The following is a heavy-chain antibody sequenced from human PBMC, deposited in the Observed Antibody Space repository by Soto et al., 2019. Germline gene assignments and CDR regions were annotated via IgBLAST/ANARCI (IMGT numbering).Heavy chain of an antibody. V-gene: IGHV3-23*01. CDR3: TRETVAGITGLDY. Sequence: EVQLLESGGDLVQPGGSLRLSCAASGFNVGAFAVNWVRQAPGKGLGWVSGISVSDAFIYYADSVRGRFSISRDASENILYLQMNCLRVDDTAPYYCTRETVAGITGLDYWGPGTLVNVSS. CDR1: GFNVGAFA. D-gene: IGHD1-20*01. CDR2: ISVSDAFI. J-gene: IGHJ4*02.